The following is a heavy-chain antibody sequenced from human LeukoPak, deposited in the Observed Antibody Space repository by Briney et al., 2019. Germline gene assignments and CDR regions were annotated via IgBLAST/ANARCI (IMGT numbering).Heavy chain of an antibody. CDR3: ARDLGYCSGGSCYSAY. Sequence: SGTLSLTCAVSGGSISSSNWWSWVRQPPGKGLEWIGEIYHSGCTNYNPSLKSRVTISVDKSKNQFSLKLSSVTAADTAVYYCARDLGYCSGGSCYSAYWGQGTLVTVSS. J-gene: IGHJ4*02. CDR1: GGSISSSNW. CDR2: IYHSGCT. V-gene: IGHV4-4*02. D-gene: IGHD2-15*01.